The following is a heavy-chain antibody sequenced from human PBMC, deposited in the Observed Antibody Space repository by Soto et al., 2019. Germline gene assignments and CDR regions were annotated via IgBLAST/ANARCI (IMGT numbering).Heavy chain of an antibody. CDR3: VRGDRGGFDL. CDR1: GFTFNYYW. D-gene: IGHD2-21*02. V-gene: IGHV3-74*01. Sequence: EVQLVESEGGLVQRGGSLRLSCAASGFTFNYYWMHWVRQAPGQGLVWVSHIHSDGSKTTYADSVKGRLTISRDNAKNTLYLQMNSLRAEDTAVYYCVRGDRGGFDLWGQGTAVTVSS. J-gene: IGHJ3*01. CDR2: IHSDGSKT.